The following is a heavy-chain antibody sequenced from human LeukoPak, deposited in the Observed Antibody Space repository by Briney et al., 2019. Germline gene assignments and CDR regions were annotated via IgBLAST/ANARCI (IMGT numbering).Heavy chain of an antibody. J-gene: IGHJ4*02. V-gene: IGHV1-69*13. CDR1: GYTFTSYG. CDR2: IIPIFGTA. D-gene: IGHD2-15*01. CDR3: ARLKDR. Sequence: GASVKVSCKASGYTFTSYGISWVRQAPGQGLEWMGGIIPIFGTANYAQKFQGRVTITADESTSTAYMELSSLRSEDTAVYYCARLKDRWGQGTLVTVSS.